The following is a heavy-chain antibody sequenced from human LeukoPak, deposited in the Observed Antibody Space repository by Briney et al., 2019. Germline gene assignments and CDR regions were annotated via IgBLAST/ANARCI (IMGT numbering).Heavy chain of an antibody. V-gene: IGHV3-23*01. D-gene: IGHD1-1*01. CDR2: ISGSGGST. Sequence: GGSLRLSCAASGFTFSSYAMSWVRQAPGKGLEWVSAISGSGGSTYYADSVKGRFTISRDNSKNTLYLQMNSLRAEDTAVYYCFPSVRRQPTQTGPYDYWGQGTLVTVSS. CDR1: GFTFSSYA. J-gene: IGHJ4*02. CDR3: FPSVRRQPTQTGPYDY.